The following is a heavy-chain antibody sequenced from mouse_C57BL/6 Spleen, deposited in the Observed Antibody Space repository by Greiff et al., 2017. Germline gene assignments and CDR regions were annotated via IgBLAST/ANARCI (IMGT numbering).Heavy chain of an antibody. Sequence: QVQLQQSGAELVKPGASVKMSCKASGYTFTTYPIEWMKQNHGKSLEWIGNFHPYNDDTKYNEKFKGKATLTVEKSSSTVYLEISRLTSDDSAVYYCARGTVVAPYYYAMDYWGQGTSVTVSS. V-gene: IGHV1-47*01. CDR3: ARGTVVAPYYYAMDY. CDR2: FHPYNDDT. D-gene: IGHD1-1*01. CDR1: GYTFTTYP. J-gene: IGHJ4*01.